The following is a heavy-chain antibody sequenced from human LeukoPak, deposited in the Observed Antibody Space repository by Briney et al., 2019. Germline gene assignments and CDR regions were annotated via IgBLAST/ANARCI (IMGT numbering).Heavy chain of an antibody. J-gene: IGHJ4*02. CDR2: INPNSGGT. V-gene: IGHV1-2*06. CDR3: ARRSLSKWFFDY. Sequence: ASVKVSCKASGYTFTGYYMHWVRQAPGQGLEWMGRINPNSGGTNYAQKFQGRVTMTRDTSISTAYMELSRLRSDDTAVYYCARRSLSKWFFDYWGQGTLVTVSS. D-gene: IGHD3-22*01. CDR1: GYTFTGYY.